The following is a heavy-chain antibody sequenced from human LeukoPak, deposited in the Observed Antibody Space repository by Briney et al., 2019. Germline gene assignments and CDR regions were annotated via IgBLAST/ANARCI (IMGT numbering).Heavy chain of an antibody. CDR2: IKQDGSEK. CDR3: ARGGVVVVAATIPGFDY. D-gene: IGHD2-15*01. J-gene: IGHJ4*02. V-gene: IGHV3-7*01. CDR1: GFTFSSYW. Sequence: GGSLRLSCAASGFTFSSYWMSWVRQAPGKGLEWVANIKQDGSEKYYVDSVKGRFTISRDNAKNSLYLQMNSLRAEDTAVYYCARGGVVVVAATIPGFDYWGQGTLGTVSS.